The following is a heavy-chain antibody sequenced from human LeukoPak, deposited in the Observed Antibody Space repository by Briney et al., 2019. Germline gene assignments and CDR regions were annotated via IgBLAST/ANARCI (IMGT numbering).Heavy chain of an antibody. CDR3: ARDRLTYYYDSSGYFDL. CDR2: IYYSGST. D-gene: IGHD3-22*01. V-gene: IGHV4-59*01. Sequence: SETLSLTCTVSGGSISSYYWNWIRQPPGKGLEGIGYIYYSGSTNYNPSLKSRVTISVDTSKNQFSLKLSSVTAADTAVYYCARDRLTYYYDSSGYFDLWGRGTLVTVSS. CDR1: GGSISSYY. J-gene: IGHJ2*01.